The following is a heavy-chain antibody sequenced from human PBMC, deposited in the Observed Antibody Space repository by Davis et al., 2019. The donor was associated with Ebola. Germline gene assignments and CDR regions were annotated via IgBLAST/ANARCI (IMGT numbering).Heavy chain of an antibody. Sequence: AASVKVSCKASGYTFTNYGVSWVRQAPGQGLEWMGWFSPYSGNTSYAQKFQGRVTLTRDTSTSTVYMELSSLRSEDTAVYFCAREPIVVISTTYFYYGLDVWGQGTTVTVSS. D-gene: IGHD3-22*01. CDR2: FSPYSGNT. J-gene: IGHJ6*02. V-gene: IGHV1-18*04. CDR3: AREPIVVISTTYFYYGLDV. CDR1: GYTFTNYG.